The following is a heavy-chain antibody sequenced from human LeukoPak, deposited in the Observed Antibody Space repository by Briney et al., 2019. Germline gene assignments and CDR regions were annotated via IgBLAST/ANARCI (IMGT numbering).Heavy chain of an antibody. CDR1: GGSFSSSSYY. CDR3: ARHGVGYAEVPY. V-gene: IGHV4-39*01. J-gene: IGHJ4*02. CDR2: INYRGSN. Sequence: PSETLSLTCTVSGGSFSSSSYYWGWIRQPPGKGLEWVGSINYRGSNYHNSSLKSRVTISVDTSKNQFSLKLSSVTAADTAVYYCARHGVGYAEVPYWGQGTLVTVSS. D-gene: IGHD3-3*01.